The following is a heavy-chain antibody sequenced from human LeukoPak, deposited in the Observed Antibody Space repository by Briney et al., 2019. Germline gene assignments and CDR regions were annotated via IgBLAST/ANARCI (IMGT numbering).Heavy chain of an antibody. Sequence: GGSLRLSCAASGFTFSSYSMNWVRQAPGKGLEWVSSIGSSSSYIYYADSVKGRFTISRDNAKNSLYLQMNSLRAEDTAVYYCARDPRGYSGYDSHAFDIWGQGTMVTVSS. CDR1: GFTFSSYS. D-gene: IGHD5-12*01. CDR2: IGSSSSYI. J-gene: IGHJ3*02. V-gene: IGHV3-21*01. CDR3: ARDPRGYSGYDSHAFDI.